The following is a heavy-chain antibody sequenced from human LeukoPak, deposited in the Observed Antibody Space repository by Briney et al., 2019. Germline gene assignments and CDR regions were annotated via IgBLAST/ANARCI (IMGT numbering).Heavy chain of an antibody. Sequence: GSSVKVSCKASGGTFSCYAISWVRQAPGQGLEWMGRIIPILGIANYAQKFQGRVTITADKSTSTAYMELSSLRSEDTAVYYCAKNSRHGDYLYYFDYWGQGTLVTVSS. CDR3: AKNSRHGDYLYYFDY. J-gene: IGHJ4*02. D-gene: IGHD4-17*01. V-gene: IGHV1-69*04. CDR2: IIPILGIA. CDR1: GGTFSCYA.